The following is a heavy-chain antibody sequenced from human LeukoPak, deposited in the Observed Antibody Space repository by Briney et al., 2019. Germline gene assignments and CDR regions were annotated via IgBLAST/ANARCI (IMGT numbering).Heavy chain of an antibody. Sequence: GGSLRLSCAASGFTFSSYWMTWVRQAPGKGLGWGANIREDGSEKYYVDSVKGRFTVSRDNAKNSLYLQVNSLRAEDTAVYYCARLNYDFWSGVWEGYYMDVWGKGTTVTVSS. D-gene: IGHD3-3*01. CDR3: ARLNYDFWSGVWEGYYMDV. V-gene: IGHV3-7*01. CDR1: GFTFSSYW. J-gene: IGHJ6*03. CDR2: IREDGSEK.